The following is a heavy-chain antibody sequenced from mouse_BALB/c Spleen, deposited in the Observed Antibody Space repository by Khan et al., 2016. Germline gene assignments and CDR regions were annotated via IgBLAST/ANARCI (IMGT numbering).Heavy chain of an antibody. D-gene: IGHD2-4*01. CDR2: IDPANGNT. CDR1: GFNIKDTY. J-gene: IGHJ3*01. Sequence: VQLQQPGAELVKPGASVKLSCTASGFNIKDTYMHWVKQRPEQGLEWIGRIDPANGNTKYDPKFQGKATITADTSSNTAYLQLSSLTSEDTAVYSCARSPYDYDVGFAYWGQGTLVTVSA. CDR3: ARSPYDYDVGFAY. V-gene: IGHV14-3*02.